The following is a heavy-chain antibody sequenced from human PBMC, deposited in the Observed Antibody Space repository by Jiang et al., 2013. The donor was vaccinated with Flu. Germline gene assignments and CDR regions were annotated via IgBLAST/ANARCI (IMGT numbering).Heavy chain of an antibody. CDR1: GGSISSYY. D-gene: IGHD4-17*01. Sequence: EYGPGLVKPSETLSLTCTVSGGSISSYYWSWIRQPPGKGLEWIGYIYYSGSTNYNPSLKSRVTISGDTSKNQFSLKLSSVTAADTAVYYCARQKDMTTVTWRRTSNSDYYYYGMDVWGQGTTVTVSS. J-gene: IGHJ6*02. CDR2: IYYSGST. CDR3: ARQKDMTTVTWRRTSNSDYYYYGMDV. V-gene: IGHV4-59*08.